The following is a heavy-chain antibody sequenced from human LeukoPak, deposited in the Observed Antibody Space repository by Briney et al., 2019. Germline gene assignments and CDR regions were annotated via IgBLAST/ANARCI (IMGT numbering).Heavy chain of an antibody. J-gene: IGHJ4*02. V-gene: IGHV4-30-4*01. CDR2: IYDSGNT. D-gene: IGHD3-16*01. CDR1: GGSISSGDNY. CDR3: ARGRFISFGGVLDF. Sequence: PSQTLSLTCTVSGGSISSGDNYWTWIRQPPGKGLEWIGHIYDSGNTYYDSALKSRIDMALDTAKNQFAPNVTSVTAADTAVYYCARGRFISFGGVLDFWGQGTPVTVSS.